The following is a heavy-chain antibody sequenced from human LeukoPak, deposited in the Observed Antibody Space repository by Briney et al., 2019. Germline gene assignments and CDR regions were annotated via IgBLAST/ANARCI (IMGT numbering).Heavy chain of an antibody. CDR1: GYSFTSYG. CDR2: ISTDNGNT. Sequence: ASVKVSCKASGYSFTSYGINWVRQAPGQGLEWMGWISTDNGNTDYAQNLQGRVTMTTDTSTSTAYMELRSLRSDDTAVYYCARGYSYGYGPLDYWGQGTLITVSS. J-gene: IGHJ4*02. D-gene: IGHD5-18*01. CDR3: ARGYSYGYGPLDY. V-gene: IGHV1-18*01.